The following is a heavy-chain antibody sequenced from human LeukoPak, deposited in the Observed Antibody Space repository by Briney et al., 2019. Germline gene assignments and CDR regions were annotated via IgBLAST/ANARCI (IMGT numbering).Heavy chain of an antibody. CDR1: GGSISSYY. CDR2: VYYSGST. CDR3: ARGGDFWSGYTHFDY. V-gene: IGHV4-59*01. J-gene: IGHJ4*02. Sequence: SETLSLTCTVSGGSISSYYWSWIRQPPGKGLEWIGYVYYSGSTSYNPSLKSRVTLSVDTSKNQFSLKLRSVTAADTAVYYCARGGDFWSGYTHFDYWGQGTLVTVSS. D-gene: IGHD3-3*01.